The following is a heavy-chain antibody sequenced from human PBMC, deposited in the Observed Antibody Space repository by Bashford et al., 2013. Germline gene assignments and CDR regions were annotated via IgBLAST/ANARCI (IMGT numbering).Heavy chain of an antibody. D-gene: IGHD2-2*01. V-gene: IGHV2-5*02. Sequence: SGPTLVKPTQTVTLTCTFSGFSLTTNGVGVAWIRQPPGKALEWLALLYWDNDKRYSPSLSSRLTITKDTSKDQVVLKMTNMDRVDTGTYYCAHSRRYCGSASCSSYFDYWGQGTLVTVSS. CDR3: AHSRRYCGSASCSSYFDY. J-gene: IGHJ4*02. CDR1: GFSLTTNGVG. CDR2: LYWDNDK.